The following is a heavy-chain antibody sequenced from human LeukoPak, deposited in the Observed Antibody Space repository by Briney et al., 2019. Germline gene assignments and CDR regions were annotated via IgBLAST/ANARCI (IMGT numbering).Heavy chain of an antibody. Sequence: SETLSLTCAVYGGSFSGYYWSWIRQPPGKGLEWIGEINHSGSTNYNPSLKSRVTISVDTSKNQFSLKLSSVTAADTAVYYCARDKVVPAAYYYYGMDVWAKGPRSPSP. CDR1: GGSFSGYY. V-gene: IGHV4-34*01. D-gene: IGHD2-2*01. CDR2: INHSGST. CDR3: ARDKVVPAAYYYYGMDV. J-gene: IGHJ6*02.